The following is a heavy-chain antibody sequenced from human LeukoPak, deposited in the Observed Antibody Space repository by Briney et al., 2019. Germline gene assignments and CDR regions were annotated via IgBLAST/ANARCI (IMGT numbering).Heavy chain of an antibody. J-gene: IGHJ4*02. V-gene: IGHV3-48*04. CDR2: ISGSSSTI. D-gene: IGHD6-6*01. CDR3: ARDLKGDAARRHTFDY. Sequence: GGSLRLSCAASGFTFSSYSMNWVRQAPGKGLEWVSYISGSSSTIYYADSVKGRFTISRDNAKNSLYLQMNSLRAEDTAVYFCARDLKGDAARRHTFDYWGPGTLVTVSS. CDR1: GFTFSSYS.